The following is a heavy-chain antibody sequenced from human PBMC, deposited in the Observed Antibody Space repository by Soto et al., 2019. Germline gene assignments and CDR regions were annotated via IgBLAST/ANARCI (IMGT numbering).Heavy chain of an antibody. CDR2: ISGSGGST. CDR1: GFTFSSYA. J-gene: IGHJ4*02. Sequence: GGSLRLSCAASGFTFSSYAMSWVRQAPGKGLEWVSAISGSGGSTYYADSVKGRFTISRDNSKNTLYLQMNSLRAEDTAVYYCAKWKIQTIFGVGTNYFDYWGQGTLVTVSS. V-gene: IGHV3-23*01. D-gene: IGHD3-3*01. CDR3: AKWKIQTIFGVGTNYFDY.